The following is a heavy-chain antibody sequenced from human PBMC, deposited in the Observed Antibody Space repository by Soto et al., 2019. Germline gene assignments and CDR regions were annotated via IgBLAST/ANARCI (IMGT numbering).Heavy chain of an antibody. CDR2: IYHSGST. CDR3: ARVRRVGSAYSGYDFDY. J-gene: IGHJ4*02. D-gene: IGHD5-12*01. V-gene: IGHV4-4*02. CDR1: GGSISSSNW. Sequence: SETLSLTCAVSGGSISSSNWWSWVRQPPGKGLEWIGEIYHSGSTNYNPSLKSRVTISVDKSKNQFSLKLSSVTAADTAVYYCARVRRVGSAYSGYDFDYWGQGTLVTVSS.